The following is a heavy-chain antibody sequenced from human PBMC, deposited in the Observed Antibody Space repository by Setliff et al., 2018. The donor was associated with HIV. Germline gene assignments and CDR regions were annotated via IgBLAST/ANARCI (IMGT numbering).Heavy chain of an antibody. V-gene: IGHV1-69*13. J-gene: IGHJ4*02. CDR1: GDTFSTSA. CDR3: ARVGFSSRHTGDFFDS. D-gene: IGHD5-18*01. CDR2: IIPMYGTA. Sequence: GASVKVSCKAPGDTFSTSALSWVRQAPGQGLEWMGGIIPMYGTAHYAQKFQGRVTITADESTTTAYMELNRPTSEDTALYYCARVGFSSRHTGDFFDSWGQGTLVTVSS.